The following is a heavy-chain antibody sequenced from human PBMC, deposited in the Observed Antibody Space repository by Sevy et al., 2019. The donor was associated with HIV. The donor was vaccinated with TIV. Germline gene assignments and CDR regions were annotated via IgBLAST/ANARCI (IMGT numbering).Heavy chain of an antibody. J-gene: IGHJ4*02. CDR2: FDPEDRET. CDR1: GYTLTKLS. V-gene: IGHV1-24*01. CDR3: ATSKDYYEDSGSPFDY. Sequence: AAVKVSCKVSGYTLTKLSMHWVRQAPRKGLERTGSFDPEDRETIYKQKLKGRVTMTEDTSTDTAYMELSSLRSEDTAVYYCATSKDYYEDSGSPFDYWGQGTLVLVSS. D-gene: IGHD3-22*01.